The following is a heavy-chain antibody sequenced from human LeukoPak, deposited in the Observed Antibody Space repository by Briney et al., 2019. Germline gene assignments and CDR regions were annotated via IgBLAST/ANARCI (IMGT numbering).Heavy chain of an antibody. Sequence: PGGSQRLSCSASGFSFSTHNMHWVRQAPGKSLEFVSGITSDGENTDYLDFVKGRFTITRDNSKNTLYLHMTSLRPEDTAVYFCVKGRYGTGWDFWGPGTLVIVSS. D-gene: IGHD3-10*01. J-gene: IGHJ4*02. CDR3: VKGRYGTGWDF. CDR1: GFSFSTHN. CDR2: ITSDGENT. V-gene: IGHV3-64D*06.